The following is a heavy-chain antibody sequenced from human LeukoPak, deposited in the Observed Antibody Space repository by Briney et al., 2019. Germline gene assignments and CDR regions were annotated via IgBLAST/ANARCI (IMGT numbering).Heavy chain of an antibody. Sequence: PGGSLRLSCAASGFTFSSYSLHWVRQAPGKGLEYVSAISANGGSTYYADSVKGRFTISRDNSENTLWLQMGSLRAEDMAVYCCARVGLLGYFDYWGQGTLVTVSS. CDR3: ARVGLLGYFDY. J-gene: IGHJ4*02. D-gene: IGHD3-10*01. CDR2: ISANGGST. V-gene: IGHV3-64*02. CDR1: GFTFSSYS.